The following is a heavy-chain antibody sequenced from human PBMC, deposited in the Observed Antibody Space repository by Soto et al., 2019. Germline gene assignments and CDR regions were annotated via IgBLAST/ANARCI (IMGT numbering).Heavy chain of an antibody. CDR2: INPNSGGT. CDR1: GYTFTGYY. J-gene: IGHJ6*02. CDR3: ARDGPGGDFWSGYVVYYYYGMDV. D-gene: IGHD3-3*01. V-gene: IGHV1-2*02. Sequence: ASVEVSCKASGYTFTGYYIHWVRQAPGQGLEWMGWINPNSGGTNYAQKFQGRVTMTRDTSISTAYMELSRLRSDDTAVYYCARDGPGGDFWSGYVVYYYYGMDVWGQGTTVTVSS.